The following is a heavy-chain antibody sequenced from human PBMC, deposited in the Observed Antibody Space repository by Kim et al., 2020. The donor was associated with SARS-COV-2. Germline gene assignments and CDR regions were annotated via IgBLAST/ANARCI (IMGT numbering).Heavy chain of an antibody. V-gene: IGHV3-30*18. CDR3: AKDWHSSSSHYYYGMDV. CDR1: GFTFSSYG. Sequence: GGSLRLSCAASGFTFSSYGMHWVRQAPGKGLEWVAVISYDGSNKYYADSVKGRFTISRDNSKNTLYLQMNSLRAEDTAVYYCAKDWHSSSSHYYYGMDVWGQGTPVTVS. J-gene: IGHJ6*02. D-gene: IGHD6-6*01. CDR2: ISYDGSNK.